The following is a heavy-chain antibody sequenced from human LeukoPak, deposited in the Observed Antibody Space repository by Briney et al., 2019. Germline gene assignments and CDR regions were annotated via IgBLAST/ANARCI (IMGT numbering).Heavy chain of an antibody. CDR1: GFTFSSYG. D-gene: IGHD2-2*01. J-gene: IGHJ4*02. V-gene: IGHV3-30*02. CDR2: IRYDGSYK. Sequence: GGSLRLSCAASGFTFSSYGMHWVRQAPGKGLEWVAFIRYDGSYKYYADSVKGRFTISRDNSENTLYLQMTSLRAEDTALYYYAKGRQGGVVVIPAALDYWGQGTLVTVSS. CDR3: AKGRQGGVVVIPAALDY.